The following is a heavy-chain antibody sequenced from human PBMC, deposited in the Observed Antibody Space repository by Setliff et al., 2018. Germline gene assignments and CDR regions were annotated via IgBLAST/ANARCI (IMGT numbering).Heavy chain of an antibody. CDR2: INPNSGGT. V-gene: IGHV1-2*06. Sequence: RASVKVSCKASGYTFTGYYMHWVRQAPGQGLEWMGRINPNSGGTNYAQKLQGRVTMTTDTSTSTAYMELRSLRSDDTAVYYCARGGIGFSEITIFGVALYWFDPWGQGTLVTVSS. CDR3: ARGGIGFSEITIFGVALYWFDP. CDR1: GYTFTGYY. J-gene: IGHJ5*02. D-gene: IGHD3-3*01.